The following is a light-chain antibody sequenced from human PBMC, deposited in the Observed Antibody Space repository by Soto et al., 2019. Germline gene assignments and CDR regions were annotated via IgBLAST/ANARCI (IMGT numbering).Light chain of an antibody. CDR3: QQYNNWPLT. V-gene: IGKV3-15*01. J-gene: IGKJ4*01. CDR2: GAS. Sequence: EIVMTQSPATLSVSPGERATLSCRASQSISNNLAWYQQKPGQAPRLLIHGASTRATGIPARFSGSGSGTEFSLTISSLQSADFAVYYCQQYNNWPLTFGGGTKLEIK. CDR1: QSISNN.